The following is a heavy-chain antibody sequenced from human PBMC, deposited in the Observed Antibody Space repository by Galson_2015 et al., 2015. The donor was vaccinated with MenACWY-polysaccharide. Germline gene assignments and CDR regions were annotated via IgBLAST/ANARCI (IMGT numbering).Heavy chain of an antibody. Sequence: SVKVSCKASGFTFTSYGITWVRQAPGQGLEWMGWIGAYNGKTNYAQKLQGRVTMNTDTSTSTAYMELRSLRSDDTAVYYCARESVLLWSTRWFDPWGQGPLVTFSS. V-gene: IGHV1-18*01. J-gene: IGHJ5*02. CDR3: ARESVLLWSTRWFDP. CDR2: IGAYNGKT. D-gene: IGHD3-10*01. CDR1: GFTFTSYG.